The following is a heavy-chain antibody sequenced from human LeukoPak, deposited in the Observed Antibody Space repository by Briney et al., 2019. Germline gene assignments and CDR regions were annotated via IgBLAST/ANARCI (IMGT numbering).Heavy chain of an antibody. V-gene: IGHV3-21*01. CDR2: ISSSSYI. CDR1: GFTFSSYS. D-gene: IGHD5-12*01. Sequence: GGSLRLSCAASGFTFSSYSMNWVRQAPGKGLEWVSSISSSSYIYYADSVKGRFTISRDNAKNSLYLQMNSLRAEDTAVYYCARGSGYDAFDIWGQGTMVTVSS. CDR3: ARGSGYDAFDI. J-gene: IGHJ3*02.